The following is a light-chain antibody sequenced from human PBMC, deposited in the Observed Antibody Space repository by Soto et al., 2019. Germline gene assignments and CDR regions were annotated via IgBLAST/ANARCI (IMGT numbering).Light chain of an antibody. V-gene: IGLV1-44*01. CDR1: SSNIGSNT. CDR2: SNN. Sequence: QSVLTQPPSASGTPGQRVTLSCSGSSSNIGSNTVNWYQQLPGTAPKLLIYSNNQRPSGVPDRLSGSKSGTSASLAISGRQSEDEAGYYCAAWDDSLNGVVFGGGTKLTVL. CDR3: AAWDDSLNGVV. J-gene: IGLJ2*01.